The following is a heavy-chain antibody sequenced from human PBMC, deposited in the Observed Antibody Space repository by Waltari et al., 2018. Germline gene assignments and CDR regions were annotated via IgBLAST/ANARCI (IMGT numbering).Heavy chain of an antibody. Sequence: EVQLVESGGGLVQPGGSLRLSCAASGFTLSSHWMSWVLQAPGKGLEWVANIKQDGSEKYYVDSVKGRFTISRDNAKNSLYLQMNSLRAEDTAVYYCARDSSAAADGYFDYWGQGTLVTVSS. V-gene: IGHV3-7*01. CDR3: ARDSSAAADGYFDY. CDR2: IKQDGSEK. CDR1: GFTLSSHW. J-gene: IGHJ4*02. D-gene: IGHD6-13*01.